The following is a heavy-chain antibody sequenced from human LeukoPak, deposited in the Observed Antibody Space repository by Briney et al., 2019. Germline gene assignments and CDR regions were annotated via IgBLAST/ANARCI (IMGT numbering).Heavy chain of an antibody. Sequence: PGGSLRLSCAASGFTFSSYWMNWVRQAPGKGLVWVSRIHPDGKNTAYADSVKGRFTISRDNSKNTLFLQMNSLRAEDTAVYYCAKDRGAVAGVMDVWGKGTTVTVSS. CDR1: GFTFSSYW. D-gene: IGHD6-19*01. CDR3: AKDRGAVAGVMDV. V-gene: IGHV3-74*01. J-gene: IGHJ6*03. CDR2: IHPDGKNT.